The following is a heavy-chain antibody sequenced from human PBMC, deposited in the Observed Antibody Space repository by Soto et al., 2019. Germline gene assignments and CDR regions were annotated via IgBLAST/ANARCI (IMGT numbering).Heavy chain of an antibody. D-gene: IGHD5-12*01. V-gene: IGHV4-59*08. J-gene: IGHJ4*02. CDR3: ARTYRGYSGYDDFDY. CDR1: GGSISSYY. Sequence: SETLSLTCTVSGGSISSYYWSRIRQPPGKELEWIGYIYYSGSTNYNPSLKSRVTISVDTSKNQFSLKLSSVTAADTAVYYCARTYRGYSGYDDFDYWGQGTLVTVSS. CDR2: IYYSGST.